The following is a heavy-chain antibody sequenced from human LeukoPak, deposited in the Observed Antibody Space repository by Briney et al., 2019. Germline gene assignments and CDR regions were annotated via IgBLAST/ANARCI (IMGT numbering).Heavy chain of an antibody. CDR1: GGSIRSSYYY. V-gene: IGHV4-39*07. J-gene: IGHJ4*02. Sequence: SETLSLTCTVSGGSIRSSYYYWGWIRQPPGKGLEWIGRIYDSGSTYYNPSLKSRVSISADTSRSQVSLKLSSVTAADTAVYYCARDRGGFTYGEYYFDYWGQGSLATVSS. D-gene: IGHD2-15*01. CDR3: ARDRGGFTYGEYYFDY. CDR2: IYDSGST.